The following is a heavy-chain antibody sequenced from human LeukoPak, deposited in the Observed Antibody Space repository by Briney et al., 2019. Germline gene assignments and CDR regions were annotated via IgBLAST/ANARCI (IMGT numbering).Heavy chain of an antibody. V-gene: IGHV4-59*01. CDR1: GHSISSYY. CDR2: TYYTGST. CDR3: ARGLRSSSWFFDY. D-gene: IGHD6-13*01. J-gene: IGHJ4*02. Sequence: SETLSLTCTVSGHSISSYYWNWIRQPPGKGLERIGYTYYTGSTNCNPSLKSRVTMSVDTSKNQFSLKLNSVTAADTAVYYCARGLRSSSWFFDYWGQGTLVTVSS.